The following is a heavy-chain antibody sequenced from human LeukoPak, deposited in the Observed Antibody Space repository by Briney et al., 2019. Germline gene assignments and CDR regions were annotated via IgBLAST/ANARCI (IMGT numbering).Heavy chain of an antibody. D-gene: IGHD6-19*01. J-gene: IGHJ3*01. Sequence: PSGTLSLTCAVSGAFISGSNWWSWVRPPPGKGLEWIGEIYHSGNTNYNPSLKSRVTISVDKSKNQFSLKLSSVTAADTAVYYCPSASSGWYDAFDVWGQGTMVMVSS. CDR2: IYHSGNT. CDR1: GAFISGSNW. V-gene: IGHV4-4*02. CDR3: PSASSGWYDAFDV.